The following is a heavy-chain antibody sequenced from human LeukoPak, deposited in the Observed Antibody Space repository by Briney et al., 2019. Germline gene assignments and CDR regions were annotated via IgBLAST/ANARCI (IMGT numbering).Heavy chain of an antibody. CDR3: ARWIGYSSRPSDV. CDR1: GGSISSSSYY. CDR2: IYYSGST. D-gene: IGHD2-2*03. Sequence: SETLSLTCTVSGGSISSSSYYWGWIRQPPGKGLEWIGSIYYSGSTYYNPSLKSRVTISVDTSKNQFSLKLNSVTAADAAVYYCARWIGYSSRPSDVWGTGTTVTVSS. V-gene: IGHV4-39*07. J-gene: IGHJ6*04.